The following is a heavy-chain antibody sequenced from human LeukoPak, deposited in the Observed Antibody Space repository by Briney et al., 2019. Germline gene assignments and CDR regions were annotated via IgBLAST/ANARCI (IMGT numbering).Heavy chain of an antibody. CDR3: ARDQLGTGSDFDAFDI. J-gene: IGHJ3*02. CDR2: IWPDVSNT. CDR1: GFTFSSYG. V-gene: IGHV3-33*08. Sequence: PGGSLRLSCAASGFTFSSYGMHWVRQAPGKGREWAAVIWPDVSNTNYGDSVKGRFTISRDNSKNTVYLQMNSLRAEDTAVYYCARDQLGTGSDFDAFDIWGQGTIVRVSS. D-gene: IGHD1-26*01.